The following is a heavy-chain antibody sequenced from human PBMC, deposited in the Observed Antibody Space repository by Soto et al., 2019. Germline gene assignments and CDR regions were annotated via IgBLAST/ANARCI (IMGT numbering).Heavy chain of an antibody. CDR1: GGTFRTAG. CDR3: ARDNDRPQLGGNYYYILDV. V-gene: IGHV1-69*12. D-gene: IGHD2-8*01. J-gene: IGHJ6*02. Sequence: QVQLEQSGAEVKKPGSSVKVSCKASGGTFRTAGISWVRQAPGQGLEWMGGIMPVFRTPDYAQKLQGRVTITADESTNTAYMELSGLRSDDTAVYYCARDNDRPQLGGNYYYILDVWGQGTTITVSS. CDR2: IMPVFRTP.